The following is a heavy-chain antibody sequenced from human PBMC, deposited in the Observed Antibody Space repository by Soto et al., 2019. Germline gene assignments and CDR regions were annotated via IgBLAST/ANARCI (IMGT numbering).Heavy chain of an antibody. D-gene: IGHD6-13*01. J-gene: IGHJ3*02. Sequence: ASVKVSCKASGYTFTGYYMHWVRQAPGQGLEWMGWINPNSGGTNYAQKFQGRVTMTRDTSISTAYMELSRLRSDDTAVYYCARKRGGSWYAFDIWGQGTMVTVSS. V-gene: IGHV1-2*02. CDR1: GYTFTGYY. CDR2: INPNSGGT. CDR3: ARKRGGSWYAFDI.